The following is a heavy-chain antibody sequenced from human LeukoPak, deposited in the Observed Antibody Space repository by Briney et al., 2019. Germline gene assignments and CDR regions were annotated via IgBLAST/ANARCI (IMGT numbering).Heavy chain of an antibody. CDR3: ATGDGSGTNYFYYYGMDV. CDR1: GFNFANYA. CDR2: ISGSGDST. D-gene: IGHD3-10*01. Sequence: PGGSLRLSCAASGFNFANYAMSWVRQTPGKGLEWVSAISGSGDSTYYADSVKGRFTISRDNSKNTLYVQMSSLRAEDTATYYCATGDGSGTNYFYYYGMDVWGQGTRVTVSS. J-gene: IGHJ6*02. V-gene: IGHV3-23*01.